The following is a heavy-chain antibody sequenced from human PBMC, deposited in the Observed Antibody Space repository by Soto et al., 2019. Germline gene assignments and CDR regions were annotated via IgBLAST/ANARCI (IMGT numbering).Heavy chain of an antibody. CDR1: GFTFSSYA. CDR2: ISYDGSNK. CDR3: ARETGYYYGAGGVYP. J-gene: IGHJ5*02. D-gene: IGHD3-10*01. V-gene: IGHV3-30*14. Sequence: QVQLVESGGGVVQPGRSLRLSCAASGFTFSSYAMHWVRQAPGKGLEWVAVISYDGSNKYYADSVKGRFTISRDNSKNTLYLQMNSLRAADTAVYYCARETGYYYGAGGVYPWGQGTLVTVSS.